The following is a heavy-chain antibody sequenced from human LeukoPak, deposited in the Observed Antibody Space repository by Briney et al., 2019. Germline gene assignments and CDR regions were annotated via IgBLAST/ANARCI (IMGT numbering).Heavy chain of an antibody. CDR1: GYTFTSYY. CDR3: ARFPESWGIVVVVAATDDGDY. V-gene: IGHV1-2*02. CDR2: INPSSGGT. J-gene: IGHJ4*02. D-gene: IGHD2-15*01. Sequence: ASVKVSCKASGYTFTSYYMHWVRQAPGQGLEWMGWINPSSGGTNYAQKFQGRVTMTRDTSISTAYMELSRLRSDDTAVYYCARFPESWGIVVVVAATDDGDYWGQGTLVTVSS.